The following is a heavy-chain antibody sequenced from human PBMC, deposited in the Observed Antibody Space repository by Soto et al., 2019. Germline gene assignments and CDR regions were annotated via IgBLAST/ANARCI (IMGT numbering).Heavy chain of an antibody. CDR1: GFGFSTHG. CDR2: ITNTGLTT. Sequence: GGSRRRSWAASGFGFSTHGLTWVRQAPGKGLEWLSSITNTGLTTHYADSVKGRFTISRENSRNTLHLQMNNLRVDDTAIYYCAKGFDYGDTKHIDHWGQGTLVTVSS. D-gene: IGHD4-17*01. J-gene: IGHJ4*02. V-gene: IGHV3-23*01. CDR3: AKGFDYGDTKHIDH.